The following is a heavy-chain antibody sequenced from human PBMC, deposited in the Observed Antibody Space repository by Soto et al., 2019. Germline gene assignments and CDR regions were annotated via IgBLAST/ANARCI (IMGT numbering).Heavy chain of an antibody. Sequence: SGKVSCKASGGTFSSYAISWVRQAPGQGLEWMGGIIPIFGTANYAQKFQGRVTITADESTSTAYMELSSLRSEDTAVYYCASMVRFLEWLPPSSVYYYYGMDVWGQGTTVTVSS. D-gene: IGHD3-3*01. CDR3: ASMVRFLEWLPPSSVYYYYGMDV. CDR2: IIPIFGTA. CDR1: GGTFSSYA. J-gene: IGHJ6*02. V-gene: IGHV1-69*13.